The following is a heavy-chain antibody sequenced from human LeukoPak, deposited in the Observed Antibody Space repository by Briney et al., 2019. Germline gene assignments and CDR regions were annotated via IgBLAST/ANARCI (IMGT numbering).Heavy chain of an antibody. J-gene: IGHJ4*02. Sequence: PGGSLRLSCAAPGFTFSIYAMHWVRQAPGKGLEYVSAITSNGGSAYYANSVKGRFTISRDNSKNTLYLQMGSLRAEDMAVYYCAREYCDSTTCYKTIDYWGQGTLVTVSS. D-gene: IGHD2-2*02. CDR3: AREYCDSTTCYKTIDY. CDR1: GFTFSIYA. V-gene: IGHV3-64*01. CDR2: ITSNGGSA.